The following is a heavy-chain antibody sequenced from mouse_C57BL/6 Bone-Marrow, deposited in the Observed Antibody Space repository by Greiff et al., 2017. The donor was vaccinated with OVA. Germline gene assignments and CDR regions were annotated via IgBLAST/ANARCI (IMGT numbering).Heavy chain of an antibody. J-gene: IGHJ2*01. CDR2: ISSGGSYT. Sequence: EVKLVESGGDLVKPGGSLKLSCAASGFTFSSYGMSWVRQTPDQRLEWVATISSGGSYTYYPDSVQGRFTISRDNAKNTLYLQMSSLKSEDTAMYYCASHFREDYWGQGTTLTVSS. CDR3: ASHFREDY. V-gene: IGHV5-6*01. CDR1: GFTFSSYG.